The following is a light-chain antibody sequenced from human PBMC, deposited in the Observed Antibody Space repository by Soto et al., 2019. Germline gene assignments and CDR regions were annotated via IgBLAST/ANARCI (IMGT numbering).Light chain of an antibody. CDR3: QHYNNWPET. CDR1: QGISNY. J-gene: IGKJ1*01. V-gene: IGKV1-27*01. Sequence: DIQMTQSPSTLSGSVGDRVIITCRASQGISNYLAWYQQKPGKVPKLLIYAASTLQSGVPSRFSGSGSGTDFTLTISSLQSEDFAVYYCQHYNNWPETFGQGTKV. CDR2: AAS.